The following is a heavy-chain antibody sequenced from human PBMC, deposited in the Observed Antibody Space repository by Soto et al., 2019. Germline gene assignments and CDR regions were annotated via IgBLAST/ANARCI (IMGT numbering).Heavy chain of an antibody. CDR3: TRGLASGDY. CDR2: INPNGGST. Sequence: QVQLVQPGAEAKKPGASVKFSCKASGYIFTNFYIHWVRQPPGQGFEWIGIINPNGGSTNYAQNFQGRVTMTRDTSTRTVYMDLTSLRSEDTSVYYCTRGLASGDYWGQGTLITVSS. V-gene: IGHV1-46*03. D-gene: IGHD6-6*01. CDR1: GYIFTNFY. J-gene: IGHJ4*02.